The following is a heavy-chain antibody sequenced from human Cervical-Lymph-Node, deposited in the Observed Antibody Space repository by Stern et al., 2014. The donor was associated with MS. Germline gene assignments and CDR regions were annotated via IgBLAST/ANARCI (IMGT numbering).Heavy chain of an antibody. CDR1: GGSISSDDYY. CDR2: IHYTGTT. Sequence: QLQLQESGPGLVKPSQTLSLTCTVSGGSISSDDYYWTWIRQHPGKGLEWIGYIHYTGTTYYDPSLKSRVSLSLDTSKNQFSLKMKSVTDADTAVYYCAVTPGTNWFDPWGQGTLVTVSS. CDR3: AVTPGTNWFDP. V-gene: IGHV4-30-4*01. J-gene: IGHJ5*02. D-gene: IGHD2-21*02.